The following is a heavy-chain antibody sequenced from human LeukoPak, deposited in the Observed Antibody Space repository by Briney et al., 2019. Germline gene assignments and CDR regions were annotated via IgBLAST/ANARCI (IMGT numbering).Heavy chain of an antibody. J-gene: IGHJ4*02. CDR3: ARELHFLYDSSGYYFGY. CDR1: GYTFTSYY. Sequence: ASVKVSCKASGYTFTSYYMHWVRQAPGQGLEWMGIINPSGGSTSYAQKFQGRVTMTRDTSTSTVYMELGSLRSEDTAVYYCARELHFLYDSSGYYFGYWGQGTLVTVSS. D-gene: IGHD3-22*01. CDR2: INPSGGST. V-gene: IGHV1-46*01.